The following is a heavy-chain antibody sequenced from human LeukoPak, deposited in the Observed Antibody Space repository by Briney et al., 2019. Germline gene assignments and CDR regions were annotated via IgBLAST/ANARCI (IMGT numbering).Heavy chain of an antibody. Sequence: GGSLRLSCAASGFTFRSFWMTWVRQGPGRRLEWVADINEDGNERYYVDSVKGRFTISRDNSQNSLYLQMSSLRVEDTAVYYCARDPLRRFDYWGQGTLVTVSS. D-gene: IGHD3-16*01. CDR2: INEDGNER. J-gene: IGHJ4*02. CDR1: GFTFRSFW. V-gene: IGHV3-7*01. CDR3: ARDPLRRFDY.